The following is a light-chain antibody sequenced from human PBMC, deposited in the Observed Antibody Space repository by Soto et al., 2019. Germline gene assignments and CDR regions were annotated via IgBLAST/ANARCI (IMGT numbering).Light chain of an antibody. Sequence: QSVLTQPPSVSGAPGQRVTISCTWSNSNIGAHFDVHWYQQLPGTAPRLVIYGNTNRPSGAPDRFSGSKSGTSASLAITGLQAEDEADYYCQSYDSSLSGYVFGTGTKLTVL. CDR1: NSNIGAHFD. CDR2: GNT. CDR3: QSYDSSLSGYV. J-gene: IGLJ1*01. V-gene: IGLV1-40*01.